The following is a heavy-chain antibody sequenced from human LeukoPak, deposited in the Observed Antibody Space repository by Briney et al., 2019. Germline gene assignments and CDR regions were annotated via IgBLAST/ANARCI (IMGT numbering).Heavy chain of an antibody. CDR3: AKDPVAAYYGSGSYFDY. V-gene: IGHV3-30*02. D-gene: IGHD3-10*01. CDR1: GFTFSSYG. CDR2: IRYDGSNK. J-gene: IGHJ4*02. Sequence: PGGSLRLSCAASGFTFSSYGMHWVRQAPGKGLEWMAFIRYDGSNKYYADSVKGRFTISRDNSKNTLYLQMNSLRAEDTAVYYCAKDPVAAYYGSGSYFDYWGPGTLVTVSS.